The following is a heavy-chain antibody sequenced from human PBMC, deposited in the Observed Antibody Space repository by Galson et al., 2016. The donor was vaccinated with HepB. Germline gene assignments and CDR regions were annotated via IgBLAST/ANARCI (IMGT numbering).Heavy chain of an antibody. J-gene: IGHJ4*02. CDR2: ISYDGSNK. CDR3: ARGGMATRYLDK. CDR1: GFTFSNYA. Sequence: SLRLSCAASGFTFSNYAMHWVRQAPGKGLEWVAVISYDGSNKRYAASVKGRITVSRDNSNNTLHLQENSLRADDTAVYYCARGGMATRYLDKWGQGTLVTVSP. D-gene: IGHD5-24*01. V-gene: IGHV3-30*04.